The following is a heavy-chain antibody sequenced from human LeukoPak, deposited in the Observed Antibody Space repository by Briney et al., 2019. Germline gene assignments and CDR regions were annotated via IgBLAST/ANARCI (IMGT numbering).Heavy chain of an antibody. CDR1: GFTFGDNN. Sequence: PGGSLRLSCTASGFTFGDNNMGWFRQAPGKGLEWVGFIRSTPYGGTTQYAASVKDRFAISRDDSKSIAYLQLNSLKTEDAAVYYCARGPIVGSTPYWFDLWGQGTLVTVSS. V-gene: IGHV3-49*03. CDR2: IRSTPYGGTT. J-gene: IGHJ5*02. D-gene: IGHD1-26*01. CDR3: ARGPIVGSTPYWFDL.